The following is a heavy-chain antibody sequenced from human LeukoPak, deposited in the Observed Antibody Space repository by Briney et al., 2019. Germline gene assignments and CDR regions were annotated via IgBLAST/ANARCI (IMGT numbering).Heavy chain of an antibody. J-gene: IGHJ5*02. CDR2: INHSGST. Sequence: SETLSLTCAVYGGSFSGYYWSWIRQPPGKGLEWIGEINHSGSTNYNPSLKSRVTISVDTSKNQFSLKLSSVTAADTAVYYCARGLPRLARRLAVAGKVANWFDPWGQGTLVTVSS. CDR3: ARGLPRLARRLAVAGKVANWFDP. CDR1: GGSFSGYY. D-gene: IGHD6-19*01. V-gene: IGHV4-34*01.